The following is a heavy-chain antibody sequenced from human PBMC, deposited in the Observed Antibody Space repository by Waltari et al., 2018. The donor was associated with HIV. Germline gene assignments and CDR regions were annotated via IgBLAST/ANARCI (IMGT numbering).Heavy chain of an antibody. D-gene: IGHD3-16*01. CDR2: ISSSHTQM. J-gene: IGHJ4*02. CDR3: VRGAGRDLLLFGGDF. CDR1: GFTFSNFS. V-gene: IGHV3-21*01. Sequence: EVHLLESGGGLVKPGGSLRLSCEGSGFTFSNFSMNWVRQAPGKGLEWVSSISSSHTQMSYADSVKGRFTIFRDNAKKSLYLQMNSLRDEDTAVYYCVRGAGRDLLLFGGDFWGQGTLVTVSS.